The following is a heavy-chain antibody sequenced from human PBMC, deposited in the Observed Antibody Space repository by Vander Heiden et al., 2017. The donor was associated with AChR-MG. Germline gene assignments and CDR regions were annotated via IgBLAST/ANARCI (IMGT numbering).Heavy chain of an antibody. Sequence: QVQLQQWGAGLLKPSETLSLTCGVSGGSFSSHYWTWLRQTPGKGLEWIGETNHTGSTNRNPSLESRVTLSIDTSKKQFSLKLSSVTAADTAVYFCARRGYYDGTSYYYYWGQGTLGTVSS. J-gene: IGHJ4*02. CDR3: ARRGYYDGTSYYYY. CDR2: TNHTGST. CDR1: GGSFSSHY. V-gene: IGHV4-34*01. D-gene: IGHD3-22*01.